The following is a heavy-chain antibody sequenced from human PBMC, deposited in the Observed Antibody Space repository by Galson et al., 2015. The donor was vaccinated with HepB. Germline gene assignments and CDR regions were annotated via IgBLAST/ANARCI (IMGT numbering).Heavy chain of an antibody. CDR3: VRDSGLYGSDV. V-gene: IGHV3-33*01. D-gene: IGHD6-19*01. CDR1: GFPFSDCG. J-gene: IGHJ6*02. Sequence: SLRLSCATSGFPFSDCGMHWVRQAPGKGLEWLAVIWYDGSQKFHEDSVEGRFTISRDNSKNMLFLQMDSLRVDDTAVYFCVRDSGLYGSDVWGQGTGVTVSS. CDR2: IWYDGSQK.